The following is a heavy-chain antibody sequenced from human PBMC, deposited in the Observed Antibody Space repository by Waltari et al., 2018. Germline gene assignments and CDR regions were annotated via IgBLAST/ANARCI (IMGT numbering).Heavy chain of an antibody. CDR3: ARPTGDSTASSNWFDP. CDR1: GGTLSSYP. D-gene: IGHD6-6*01. CDR2: LSPCLDRA. V-gene: IGHV1-69*04. J-gene: IGHJ5*02. Sequence: QVQLVQSGAEVKKPGSSVRVSCKASGGTLSSYPISWVRQAPGQGLEWMGRLSPCLDRANYAQRFQGRLTITADKSTNTAYMELASLTSEDTAVYYCARPTGDSTASSNWFDPWGQGTLVTVSS.